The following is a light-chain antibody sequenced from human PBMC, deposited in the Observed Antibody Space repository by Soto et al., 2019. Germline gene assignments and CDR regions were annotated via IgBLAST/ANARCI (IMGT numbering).Light chain of an antibody. V-gene: IGKV3-11*01. CDR3: QQRSKWPST. CDR1: QSVSSY. J-gene: IGKJ2*02. CDR2: DAP. Sequence: EIVLTQCPATLSLSPGERATLSCRASQSVSSYLAWYQQKPGQAPRLLIYDAPNRATGIPARFSGGGSGTDFTLTISSLEPEDFAVYYCQQRSKWPSTFGQGTKLEIK.